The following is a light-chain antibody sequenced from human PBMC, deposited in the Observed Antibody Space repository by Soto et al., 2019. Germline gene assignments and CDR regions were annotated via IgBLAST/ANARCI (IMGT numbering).Light chain of an antibody. V-gene: IGKV1-5*01. CDR1: QSISTW. J-gene: IGKJ1*01. CDR2: DAS. CDR3: LQYEPYSV. Sequence: DIQMTQSPSTLSASVGDRVTITCRASQSISTWLAWYQQKPGKAPKLLIFDASSLESGVPSRFSGSGSGTEFTLTISSLQPDDFATYYCLQYEPYSVFGQGTKVEIK.